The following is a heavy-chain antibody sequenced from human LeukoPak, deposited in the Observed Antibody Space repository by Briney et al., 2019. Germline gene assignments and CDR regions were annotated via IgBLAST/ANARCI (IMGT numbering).Heavy chain of an antibody. CDR2: ISSSSSYI. CDR3: ARQLDFWSGYYYADFDY. V-gene: IGHV3-21*01. CDR1: GFTFSSYS. D-gene: IGHD3-3*01. Sequence: KPGGSLRLSCAVSGFTFSSYSMNWVRQAPGKGLEWVSSISSSSSYIYYADSVKGRFTISRDNAKNSLYLQMNSLRAEDTAVYYCARQLDFWSGYYYADFDYWGQGTLVTVSS. J-gene: IGHJ4*02.